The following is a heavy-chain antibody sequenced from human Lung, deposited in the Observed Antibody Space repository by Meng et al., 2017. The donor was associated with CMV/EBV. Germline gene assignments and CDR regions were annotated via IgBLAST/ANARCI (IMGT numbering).Heavy chain of an antibody. CDR3: AGEWGTAGNLGGIIGH. J-gene: IGHJ5*02. D-gene: IGHD1-14*01. Sequence: SETXSLTCTVPSESISSRTYYWGWFRQPPGKGLEWIGSIYYNGNTFYNPSLKSRVTISLDTSKNQFTLKQSSVTAADTAVYYCAGEWGTAGNLGGIIGHWXQGTXVTVSS. CDR2: IYYNGNT. CDR1: SESISSRTYY. V-gene: IGHV4-39*06.